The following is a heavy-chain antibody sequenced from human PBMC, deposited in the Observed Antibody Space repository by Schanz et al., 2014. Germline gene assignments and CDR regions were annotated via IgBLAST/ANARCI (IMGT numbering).Heavy chain of an antibody. CDR3: AKDMSIFCSHGLDA. D-gene: IGHD3-3*01. Sequence: VQLVESGGGVVQPGGSLRLSCEASGFTFSYYGMHWVRQSPGKGPEWVSGISWNSGDIAYADSVKGRFTVSRDNFRNSVFLQMNSLEPGDTALYFCAKDMSIFCSHGLDAWGPGTMVTVSA. V-gene: IGHV3-9*01. CDR2: ISWNSGDI. J-gene: IGHJ3*01. CDR1: GFTFSYYG.